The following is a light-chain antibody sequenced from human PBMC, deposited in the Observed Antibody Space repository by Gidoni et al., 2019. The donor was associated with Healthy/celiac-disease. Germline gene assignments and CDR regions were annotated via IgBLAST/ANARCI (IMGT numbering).Light chain of an antibody. V-gene: IGKV1-33*01. CDR3: QQYDNLPLT. J-gene: IGKJ4*01. CDR2: DAS. Sequence: DIQMTQSPSSLSASVGERVTITCQASQDIINYLNWYQQKPGKAPKLLIYDASNLETGVPSRFSGSGSGTDFTFTISSLQPEDIATYYCQQYDNLPLTFGGGTKVEIK. CDR1: QDIINY.